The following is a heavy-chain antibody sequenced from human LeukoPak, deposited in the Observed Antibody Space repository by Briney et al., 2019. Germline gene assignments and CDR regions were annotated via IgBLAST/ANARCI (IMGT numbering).Heavy chain of an antibody. CDR3: ARDQWLVLNYYGMDV. D-gene: IGHD6-19*01. CDR2: ISAYNGNT. J-gene: IGHJ6*02. V-gene: IGHV1-18*01. Sequence: ASVKVSCTASGYTFTSYGISWVRQAPGQGLEWMGWISAYNGNTNYAQKLQGRVTMTTDTSTSTAYMELRSLRSDDTAVYYCARDQWLVLNYYGMDVWGQGTTVTVSS. CDR1: GYTFTSYG.